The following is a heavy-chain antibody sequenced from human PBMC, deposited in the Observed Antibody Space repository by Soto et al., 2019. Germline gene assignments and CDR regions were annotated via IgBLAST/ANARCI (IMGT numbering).Heavy chain of an antibody. CDR1: GFALSNYW. CDR2: IKQDGSEK. D-gene: IGHD7-27*01. CDR3: ATETSTWGC. J-gene: IGHJ4*02. V-gene: IGHV3-7*05. Sequence: VQLVESGGGLVQPGESLRLSCVASGFALSNYWINWVRQAPGKGLEWVANIKQDGSEKNYVDSVKGRFTISRDNARNSLYLQMNSLRAEDTAAYYCATETSTWGCWGQGTLVTVSS.